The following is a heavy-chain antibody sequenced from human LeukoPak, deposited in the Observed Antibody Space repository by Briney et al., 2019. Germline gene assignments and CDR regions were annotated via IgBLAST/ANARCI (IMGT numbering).Heavy chain of an antibody. CDR3: AGNWNDVDY. Sequence: EGSLRLSCAASGFAFSTYPMHWVRQAPGKGLEWVAIISSDGTSRYYADAVKGRFTFSRDNSRNTLYLQMNSLRDEDTALYYCAGNWNDVDYWGQGTLVTVSP. CDR1: GFAFSTYP. D-gene: IGHD1-20*01. V-gene: IGHV3-30*04. J-gene: IGHJ4*02. CDR2: ISSDGTSR.